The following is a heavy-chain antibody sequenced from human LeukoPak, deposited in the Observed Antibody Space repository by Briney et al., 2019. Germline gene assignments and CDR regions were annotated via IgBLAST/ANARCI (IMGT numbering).Heavy chain of an antibody. Sequence: GESLKISCKGSGYSFTSYWIGWVRQAPGQGLEWMGWISAYSGNTNYAQKLQDRVTMTTDTSTNTAYMELRSLRSDDTAVYYCARLTYYDILTGYWAFDAFDIWGQGTMVTVSS. CDR1: GYSFTSYW. J-gene: IGHJ3*02. V-gene: IGHV1-18*04. CDR2: ISAYSGNT. D-gene: IGHD3-9*01. CDR3: ARLTYYDILTGYWAFDAFDI.